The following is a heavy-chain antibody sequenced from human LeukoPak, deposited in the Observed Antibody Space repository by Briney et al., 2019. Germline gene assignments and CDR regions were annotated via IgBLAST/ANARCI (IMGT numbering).Heavy chain of an antibody. CDR2: IYYSGTT. Sequence: SETLSLTCTVSGGSISGYHWSWFRQPPGKGLECIAYIYYSGTTRYSPSLKSRVTISVDTSKNQFSLNLNSVTAADTAVYYCARGPDDSDHWGQGTLVTVSS. J-gene: IGHJ4*02. V-gene: IGHV4-59*01. D-gene: IGHD5-24*01. CDR3: ARGPDDSDH. CDR1: GGSISGYH.